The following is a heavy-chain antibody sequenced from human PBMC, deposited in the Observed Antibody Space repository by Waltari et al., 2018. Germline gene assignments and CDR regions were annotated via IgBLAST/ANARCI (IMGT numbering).Heavy chain of an antibody. Sequence: EVQLVESGGGLVKPGGSLRLSCAASGFSFSNYNMNWVRQAPGKGLELVSSITSSSDIKYADSVKVRFTISRDNAKHSLYLQMNSLRVEETAVYYCARWRWQQSELDYWGRGTLVTVSS. D-gene: IGHD1-26*01. J-gene: IGHJ4*02. CDR1: GFSFSNYN. V-gene: IGHV3-21*01. CDR3: ARWRWQQSELDY. CDR2: ITSSSDI.